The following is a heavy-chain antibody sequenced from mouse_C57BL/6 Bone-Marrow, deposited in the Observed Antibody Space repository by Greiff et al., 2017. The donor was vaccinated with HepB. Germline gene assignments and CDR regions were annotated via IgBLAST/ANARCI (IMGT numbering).Heavy chain of an antibody. J-gene: IGHJ3*01. CDR1: GFSLTSYG. CDR3: ARNKNYGSSPLAY. CDR2: IWSGGST. Sequence: QVQLKQSGPGLVQPSQSLSITCTVSGFSLTSYGVHWVRQSPGKGLEWLGVIWSGGSTDYNAAFISRLSISKDNSKSQVFFKMNSLQADDTAIYYCARNKNYGSSPLAYWGQGTLVTVSA. V-gene: IGHV2-2*01. D-gene: IGHD1-1*01.